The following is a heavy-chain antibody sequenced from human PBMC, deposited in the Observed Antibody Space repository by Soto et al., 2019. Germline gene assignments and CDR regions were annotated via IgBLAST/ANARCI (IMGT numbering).Heavy chain of an antibody. Sequence: ASVKVSCKASGYTFTSYGISWVRQAPGQGLEWMGWISAYNGNTNYAQKLQGRVTMTTDTSTSTAYMELRSLRSDDTAVYYCARSPRVVTLGGYFDYWGQGTLVTVSS. CDR1: GYTFTSYG. CDR2: ISAYNGNT. V-gene: IGHV1-18*01. J-gene: IGHJ4*02. D-gene: IGHD3-3*01. CDR3: ARSPRVVTLGGYFDY.